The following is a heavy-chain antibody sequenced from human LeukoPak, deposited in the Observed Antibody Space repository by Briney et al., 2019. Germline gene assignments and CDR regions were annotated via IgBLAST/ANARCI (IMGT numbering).Heavy chain of an antibody. J-gene: IGHJ3*02. CDR3: AKAYYDILTGYYAPDAFDI. CDR2: ISGSGGST. CDR1: GLTFSSYA. V-gene: IGHV3-23*01. D-gene: IGHD3-9*01. Sequence: GGPLRLSCAASGLTFSSYAMSWVRQAPGKGLEWVSAISGSGGSTYYADSVKGRFTISRDNSKNTLYLQMNSLRAEDTAVYYCAKAYYDILTGYYAPDAFDIWGQGTMVTVSS.